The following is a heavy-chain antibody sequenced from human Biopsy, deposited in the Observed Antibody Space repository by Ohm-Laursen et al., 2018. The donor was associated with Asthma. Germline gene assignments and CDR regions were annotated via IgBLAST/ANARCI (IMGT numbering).Heavy chain of an antibody. J-gene: IGHJ3*02. CDR3: ARESGQDSGGTGAFDR. CDR2: VSSDGHNK. D-gene: IGHD4-23*01. CDR1: GFVFSQCG. Sequence: SLRLSCTASGFVFSQCGMHWVRQGPGKGLEWVALVSSDGHNKYYEDSVKGRFTISRDNSKLRLYLEINSLRVEDSAAYYCARESGQDSGGTGAFDRWGQGIMVAVSS. V-gene: IGHV3-30*03.